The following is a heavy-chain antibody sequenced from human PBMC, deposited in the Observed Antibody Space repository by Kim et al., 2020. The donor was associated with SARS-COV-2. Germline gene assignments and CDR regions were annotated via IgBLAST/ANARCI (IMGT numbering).Heavy chain of an antibody. D-gene: IGHD2-15*01. CDR1: GFTFSSYA. CDR2: ISYDGSNK. Sequence: GGSLRLSCAASGFTFSSYAMHWVRRAPGKGLEWVAVISYDGSNKYYADSVKGRFTISRDNSKNTLYLQMNSLRAEDTAVYYCAREVVVAATPRGYFDYWGQGTLVTVSS. V-gene: IGHV3-30-3*01. CDR3: AREVVVAATPRGYFDY. J-gene: IGHJ4*02.